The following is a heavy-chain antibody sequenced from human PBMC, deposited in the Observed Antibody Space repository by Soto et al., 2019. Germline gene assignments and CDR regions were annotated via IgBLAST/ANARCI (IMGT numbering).Heavy chain of an antibody. V-gene: IGHV4-31*03. Sequence: QVQLQESGPGLVKPSQTLSLTCTVSGGSISSGGYYWSWIRQHPGKGLEWIGYIYYSGSTYYNPSLKSRVTISVDTSKNQFYLKLSSVTAADTAVYYCARVGTEMVYALTFDYWGQGTLVTVSS. D-gene: IGHD2-8*01. CDR3: ARVGTEMVYALTFDY. CDR2: IYYSGST. CDR1: GGSISSGGYY. J-gene: IGHJ4*02.